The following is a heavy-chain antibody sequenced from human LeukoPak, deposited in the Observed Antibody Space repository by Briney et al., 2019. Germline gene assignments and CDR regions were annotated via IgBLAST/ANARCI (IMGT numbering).Heavy chain of an antibody. CDR1: GASISSYY. D-gene: IGHD6-13*01. J-gene: IGHJ4*02. V-gene: IGHV4-59*01. CDR2: IYYSGST. CDR3: ASGPYPAAGTDHQFDY. Sequence: SETLSLTCTDSGASISSYYWSWIRQPPGKGLEWIGYIYYSGSTHYNPSLKSRVTISVDTSKNQFSLRLSSMTAADTAVYYCASGPYPAAGTDHQFDYWGQGTLVTVSS.